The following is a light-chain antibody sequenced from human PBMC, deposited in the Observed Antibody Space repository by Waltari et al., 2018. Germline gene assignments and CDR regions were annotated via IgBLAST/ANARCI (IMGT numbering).Light chain of an antibody. CDR1: QNVLFTSNDKNY. CDR2: WAS. CDR3: QQYYNPPLT. V-gene: IGKV4-1*01. Sequence: DIVMTQSPDSLAVSLGERATINCKSSQNVLFTSNDKNYLAWYQQKAGQPPKLLIYWASTRKSGVPDRFSGSGSGTDFTLTISSLQAEDVAVYYCQQYYNPPLTFGGGTKVGIK. J-gene: IGKJ4*01.